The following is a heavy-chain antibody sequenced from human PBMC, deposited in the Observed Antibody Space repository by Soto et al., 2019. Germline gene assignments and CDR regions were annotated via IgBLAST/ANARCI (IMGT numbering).Heavy chain of an antibody. J-gene: IGHJ4*02. V-gene: IGHV3-23*01. Sequence: GGSLRLSCAASGFTFSSYAMSWIRQAPGKGLEWVSAISGSGGSTYYADSVKGRFTISRDNSKNTLYLQMKSLRAEDTAVYHCSKHSSWYDGVYYCGQGTLVPVSA. CDR2: ISGSGGST. CDR3: SKHSSWYDGVYY. CDR1: GFTFSSYA. D-gene: IGHD6-13*01.